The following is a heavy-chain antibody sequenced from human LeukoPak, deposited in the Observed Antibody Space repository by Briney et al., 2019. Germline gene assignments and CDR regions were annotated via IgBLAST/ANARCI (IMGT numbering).Heavy chain of an antibody. CDR3: ARDPGLLWLSRHDAFDI. CDR2: IGTAGDT. CDR1: GFTFSSYD. Sequence: PGGSLRLSCAASGFTFSSYDMHWVRQASGKGLEWVSAIGTAGDTYYPGSVKGRFTISRENAKNSLYLQMNSLRAGDTAVYYCARDPGLLWLSRHDAFDIWGQGTMVTVSS. J-gene: IGHJ3*02. V-gene: IGHV3-13*01. D-gene: IGHD5-18*01.